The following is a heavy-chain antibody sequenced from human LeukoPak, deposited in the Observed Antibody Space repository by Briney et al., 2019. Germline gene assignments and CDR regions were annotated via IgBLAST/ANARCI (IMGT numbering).Heavy chain of an antibody. V-gene: IGHV3-73*01. CDR3: IRYDFWSGYPAFGY. Sequence: TGGSLRLSCAASGFTFSGSAMHWVRQASGKGLEWVGRIRSKTNSYATAYAASVKGRFTISRDDSKNTAYLQMDSLKTEDTAVYYCIRYDFWSGYPAFGYWGQGTLVIVSS. CDR1: GFTFSGSA. J-gene: IGHJ4*02. CDR2: IRSKTNSYAT. D-gene: IGHD3-3*01.